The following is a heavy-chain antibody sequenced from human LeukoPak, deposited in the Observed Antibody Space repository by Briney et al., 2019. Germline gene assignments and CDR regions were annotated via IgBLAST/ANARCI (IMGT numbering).Heavy chain of an antibody. CDR1: GGSISSSNW. V-gene: IGHV4-4*02. Sequence: SGTLSLTCAVSGGSISSSNWWSWVRQPPGKGLEWIVEIYHSGSTNYNPSLKSRVTISVNTTKNQFSLKLSSVTAADTAVYYCARAPLRWRFDYWGQGTLVTVSS. J-gene: IGHJ4*02. CDR2: IYHSGST. CDR3: ARAPLRWRFDY. D-gene: IGHD4-23*01.